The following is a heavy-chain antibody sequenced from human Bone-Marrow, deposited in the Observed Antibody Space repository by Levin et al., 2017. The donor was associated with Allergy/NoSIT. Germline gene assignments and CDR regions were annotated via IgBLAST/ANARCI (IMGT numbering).Heavy chain of an antibody. D-gene: IGHD2-8*01. CDR2: IGPASGGT. Sequence: ASVKVSCKASGYTFTSYYIHWVRQAPGQGLEWVGRIGPASGGTDYAQKSQGRVTMTSDTSITTVYMELSGLTSDDTAVYYCTRKAYATYDYWGQGTLVTVSS. V-gene: IGHV1-2*06. CDR1: GYTFTSYY. J-gene: IGHJ4*02. CDR3: TRKAYATYDY.